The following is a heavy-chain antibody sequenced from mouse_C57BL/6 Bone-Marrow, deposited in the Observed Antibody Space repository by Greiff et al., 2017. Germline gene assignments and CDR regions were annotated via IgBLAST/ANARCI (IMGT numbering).Heavy chain of an antibody. Sequence: VQLQQSGPGLVQPSQSLSITCTVSGFSLTSYGVHWVRQSPGRGLGWLGVGGGGGGGDYNAAFISRLSISKDNSKSQVFFKMNSLQADDTAIYYCASTYYYGSSPAWFAYWGQGTLVTVSA. J-gene: IGHJ3*01. CDR3: ASTYYYGSSPAWFAY. CDR2: GGGGGGG. V-gene: IGHV2-2*01. CDR1: GFSLTSYG. D-gene: IGHD1-1*01.